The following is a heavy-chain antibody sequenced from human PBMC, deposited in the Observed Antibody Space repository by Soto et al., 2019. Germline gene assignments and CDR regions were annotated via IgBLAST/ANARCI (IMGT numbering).Heavy chain of an antibody. CDR3: ASLHSGASDSYDV. D-gene: IGHD2-15*01. V-gene: IGHV6-1*01. CDR1: GDSVSSNSVA. CDR2: TYYRSKWYN. J-gene: IGHJ3*01. Sequence: PSQTLSLTCVISGDSVSSNSVAWNWIRQSPSRGLEWLGRTYYRSKWYNNYAVSVKSRITINPDTSKNQFSLQLNSVSPEDTAVYYCASLHSGASDSYDVWGQGTMVTVSS.